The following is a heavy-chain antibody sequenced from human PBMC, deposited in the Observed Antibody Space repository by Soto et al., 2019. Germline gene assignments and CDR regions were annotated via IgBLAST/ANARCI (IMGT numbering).Heavy chain of an antibody. J-gene: IGHJ6*02. V-gene: IGHV4-39*01. Sequence: QLQLQESGPGLVKPSETLSLTCTVSGGSISSSSYYWGWIRQPPGKGLEWIGSIYYSGSTYYNTSVKGRVTIYEDTSKSQYYLKLSSVTAGDTAVYYCARNYYDSSGYYHYYYYYGMDVWGQGTTVTVSS. CDR2: IYYSGST. D-gene: IGHD3-22*01. CDR3: ARNYYDSSGYYHYYYYYGMDV. CDR1: GGSISSSSYY.